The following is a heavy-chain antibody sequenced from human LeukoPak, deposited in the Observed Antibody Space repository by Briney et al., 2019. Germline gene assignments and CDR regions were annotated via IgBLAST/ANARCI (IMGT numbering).Heavy chain of an antibody. Sequence: ASVKVSCKASGYTFTSYAMHWVRQAPGQRLEWMGWINAGNGNTKYSQKFQGRVTFTRDTSASTAYMELSSLRSEDTAVYYCARDGVPATAIPGGYFDYWGQGTLVTVSS. CDR1: GYTFTSYA. D-gene: IGHD2-2*02. J-gene: IGHJ4*02. CDR2: INAGNGNT. CDR3: ARDGVPATAIPGGYFDY. V-gene: IGHV1-3*01.